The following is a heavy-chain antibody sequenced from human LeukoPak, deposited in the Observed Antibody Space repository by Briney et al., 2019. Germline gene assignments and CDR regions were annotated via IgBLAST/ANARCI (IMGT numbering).Heavy chain of an antibody. CDR2: IRSDGSIK. J-gene: IGHJ4*02. CDR1: GFTFSSYG. D-gene: IGHD6-13*01. V-gene: IGHV3-30*02. Sequence: GGSLRLSCAASGFTFSSYGIHWGRPAPGKGLEGVAFIRSDGSIKYYADSVKGRFTISRDNSKNTLYLEINSLRADDTAIYYCAKTASSSWGFFDYWGQGTLVTVSS. CDR3: AKTASSSWGFFDY.